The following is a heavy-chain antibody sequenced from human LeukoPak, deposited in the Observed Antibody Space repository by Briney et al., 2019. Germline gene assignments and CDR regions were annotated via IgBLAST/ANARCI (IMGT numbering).Heavy chain of an antibody. CDR3: ARGSRRLLMVRGVKTTYYFDY. D-gene: IGHD3-10*01. J-gene: IGHJ4*02. Sequence: SETLSLTCTVSGYSISSGYYWGWIRQPPGQGLEWIGNIYHSGSTYYNPSLKSRVTISVDTSKNQFSLKLSSVTAADTAVYYCARGSRRLLMVRGVKTTYYFDYWGQGTLVTVSS. CDR2: IYHSGST. CDR1: GYSISSGYY. V-gene: IGHV4-38-2*02.